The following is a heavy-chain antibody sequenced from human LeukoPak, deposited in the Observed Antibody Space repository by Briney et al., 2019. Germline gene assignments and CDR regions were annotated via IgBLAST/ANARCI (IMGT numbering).Heavy chain of an antibody. CDR3: TRVEETATTAAIIRKYSYYYYYMDV. Sequence: AGGSLRLSCAASGFTFSTYRMSWVRQAPGKGLEWVANIKQDGSEKHYVDSVKGRFTISRDNAKKSLYLQMSSLRAEDTAVYYCTRVEETATTAAIIRKYSYYYYYMDVWGKGNTVTVSS. CDR2: IKQDGSEK. D-gene: IGHD4-11*01. V-gene: IGHV3-7*01. J-gene: IGHJ6*03. CDR1: GFTFSTYR.